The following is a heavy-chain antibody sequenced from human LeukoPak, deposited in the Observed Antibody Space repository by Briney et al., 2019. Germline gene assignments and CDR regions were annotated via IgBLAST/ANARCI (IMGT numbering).Heavy chain of an antibody. CDR2: ISSSGSPI. D-gene: IGHD3/OR15-3a*01. J-gene: IGHJ4*02. CDR3: ARDRDWIFDY. V-gene: IGHV3-48*01. Sequence: GGSQRLSCAASGFTFSDYSFNWVRQAPGKGLEWVSYISSSGSPIYYADSLKGRFTISRDNAKNSLYLQMSSLRAEDTAVYYCARDRDWIFDYWGQGTLVTVSS. CDR1: GFTFSDYS.